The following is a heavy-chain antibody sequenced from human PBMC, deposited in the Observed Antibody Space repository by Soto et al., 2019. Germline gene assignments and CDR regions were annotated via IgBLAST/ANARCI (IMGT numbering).Heavy chain of an antibody. D-gene: IGHD3-22*01. CDR2: SYNGVT. J-gene: IGHJ3*02. CDR3: ARDFDSSGYYVAFDI. V-gene: IGHV1-18*01. Sequence: ASVKVSCKASGYTFTNYGISWVRQAPGQGPEWMGGSYNGVTNYAQNLQGRVTMTTDTSTSTAYMELSSLRSEDTAVYYCARDFDSSGYYVAFDIWGQGTMVTVSS. CDR1: GYTFTNYG.